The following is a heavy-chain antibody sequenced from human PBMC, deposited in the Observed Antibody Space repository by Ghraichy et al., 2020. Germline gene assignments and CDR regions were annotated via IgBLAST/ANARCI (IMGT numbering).Heavy chain of an antibody. V-gene: IGHV4-38-2*01. CDR2: MYHSGYT. CDR3: ARRLSDGSNYRAFDI. CDR1: GYFISSGYY. Sequence: TLSLTCAVSGYFISSGYYWAWIRQPPGKGLEWIGEMYHSGYTYYNPSLQSRVTISVNMSKNQFSLSLTSVTAADTAVYFCARRLSDGSNYRAFDIWGQGTMVTVSS. J-gene: IGHJ3*02. D-gene: IGHD1-26*01.